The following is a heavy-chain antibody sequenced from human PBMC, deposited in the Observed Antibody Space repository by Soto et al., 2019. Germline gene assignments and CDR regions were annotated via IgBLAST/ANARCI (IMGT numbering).Heavy chain of an antibody. J-gene: IGHJ5*02. CDR2: ISHDGINK. Sequence: QVRLVESGGGVVQPGRSLRLSCTASGFSFSSYAMYWLRQPPGKGLEWVAVISHDGINKHYADSVKGRVTVSRDNSNHSLDLQLNSLRGEDTAMYYWARDMYSSDYFVKWFEPWGQGTLVTVSS. D-gene: IGHD6-19*01. CDR1: GFSFSSYA. CDR3: ARDMYSSDYFVKWFEP. V-gene: IGHV3-30-3*01.